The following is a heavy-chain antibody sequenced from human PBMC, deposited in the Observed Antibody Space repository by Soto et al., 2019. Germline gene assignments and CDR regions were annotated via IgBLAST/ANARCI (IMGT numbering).Heavy chain of an antibody. D-gene: IGHD2-2*01. Sequence: EVQLVESGGGLVQPGGSLRLSCAASGFTFSSYSMNWVRQAPGKGLECVSYISSSSSTIYYADSVKGRFTISRDNAKNSLYQLMNSLRDDETDVYYCSRDFGDIVVVPAADSEGYYYYYGMDVWGQGTTVTVSS. CDR3: SRDFGDIVVVPAADSEGYYYYYGMDV. J-gene: IGHJ6*01. CDR2: ISSSSSTI. V-gene: IGHV3-48*02. CDR1: GFTFSSYS.